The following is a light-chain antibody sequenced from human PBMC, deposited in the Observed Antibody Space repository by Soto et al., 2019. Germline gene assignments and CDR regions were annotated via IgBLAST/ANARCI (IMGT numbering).Light chain of an antibody. CDR1: QSVSSK. Sequence: LVMTQSPATLSVSPGERATLSCRASQSVSSKLAWYQHKPGQAPRLLIYGASTRATGIPARFSGSGSGTEFTLTISSLQSEDFAVYYCQHYNNWLPWTFGQGTKVEIK. V-gene: IGKV3-15*01. CDR3: QHYNNWLPWT. CDR2: GAS. J-gene: IGKJ1*01.